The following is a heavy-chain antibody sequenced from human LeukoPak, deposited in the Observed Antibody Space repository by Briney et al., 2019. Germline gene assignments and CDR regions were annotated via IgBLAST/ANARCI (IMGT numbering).Heavy chain of an antibody. CDR2: ISAGSSAI. D-gene: IGHD5-18*01. CDR1: GFTLSSYH. Sequence: GGSLRLSCAVSGFTLSSYHMNWVRQAPGQGLKWVSYISAGSSAIYYADSVKGRFTISRDNAKNSLYLQMNSLRAEDTAVYYCASSAGRDTVWGQGTTVTVSS. V-gene: IGHV3-48*04. CDR3: ASSAGRDTV. J-gene: IGHJ6*02.